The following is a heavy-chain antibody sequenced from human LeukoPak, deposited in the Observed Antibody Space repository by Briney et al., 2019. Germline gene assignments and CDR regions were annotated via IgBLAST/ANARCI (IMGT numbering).Heavy chain of an antibody. CDR2: LSYSGTT. CDR1: GDSFSHGY. V-gene: IGHV4-59*01. Sequence: SETLSLTCTVSGDSFSHGYWSWIRQPPGKGLEWIGWLSYSGTTVYNPSLKSRVAMSVDTSRIQFSLHLNSVTAADTAVYYCARYGSNSGWRSFDIWGQGTMVTVSS. CDR3: ARYGSNSGWRSFDI. J-gene: IGHJ3*02. D-gene: IGHD6-25*01.